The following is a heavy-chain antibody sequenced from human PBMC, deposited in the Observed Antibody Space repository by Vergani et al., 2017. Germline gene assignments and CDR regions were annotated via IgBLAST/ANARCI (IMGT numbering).Heavy chain of an antibody. Sequence: QVQLQESGPGVVRPSGILSLKCSVFGYSISGGYYWAWLRQTPGKGLEWIGQIYQSGVTHYNPSFKSRVTMSVAASKNQFSLELDSVTAADTAIYYCARTPPANDAPAWFAPWGRGIRVTVSS. J-gene: IGHJ5*02. CDR1: GYSISGGYY. CDR3: ARTPPANDAPAWFAP. V-gene: IGHV4-38-2*02. CDR2: IYQSGVT. D-gene: IGHD2-15*01.